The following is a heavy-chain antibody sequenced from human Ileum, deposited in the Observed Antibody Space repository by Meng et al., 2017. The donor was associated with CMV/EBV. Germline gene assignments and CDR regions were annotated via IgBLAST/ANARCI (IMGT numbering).Heavy chain of an antibody. CDR3: ARGLDNYYDMT. D-gene: IGHD3-22*01. J-gene: IGHJ5*02. V-gene: IGHV4-34*01. CDR1: GGSFPGSF. Sequence: LPCVIPGGSFPGSFCAWIRQPPGKELEWIGEVNHRGDTDYSPSLNGRVTILVDTSKKQSSLKLNSVTAADTAVYYCARGLDNYYDMTWGQGILVTVSS. CDR2: VNHRGDT.